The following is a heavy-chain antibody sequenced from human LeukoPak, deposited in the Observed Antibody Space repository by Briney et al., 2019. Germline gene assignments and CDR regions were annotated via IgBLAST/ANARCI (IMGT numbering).Heavy chain of an antibody. V-gene: IGHV3-23*01. Sequence: PGGSLRLSCAASGFTFSNYALSWVDQAPGKGLEWVSAISGGGDITYYADSVEGRFTISRDNSKNTLYLRMSSLRAEDTAVYYCAKGTAASGWNSWGQGTLVIVSS. CDR3: AKGTAASGWNS. J-gene: IGHJ4*02. CDR2: ISGGGDIT. CDR1: GFTFSNYA. D-gene: IGHD6-19*01.